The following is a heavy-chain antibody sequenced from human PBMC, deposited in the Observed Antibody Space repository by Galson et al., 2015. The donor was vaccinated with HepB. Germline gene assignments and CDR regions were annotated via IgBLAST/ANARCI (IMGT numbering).Heavy chain of an antibody. V-gene: IGHV3-66*02. CDR3: ARSVSAPGTRLYGLDV. Sequence: SLRLSCAASGFSVSSTYMNWVRQAPGMGPEWVSVIYSGGSIYYADSVKGRFTISRDNSKNTLFLQMNSLRTDDTAVYYCARSVSAPGTRLYGLDVWGQGTTATVSS. CDR2: IYSGGSI. D-gene: IGHD6-25*01. J-gene: IGHJ6*02. CDR1: GFSVSSTY.